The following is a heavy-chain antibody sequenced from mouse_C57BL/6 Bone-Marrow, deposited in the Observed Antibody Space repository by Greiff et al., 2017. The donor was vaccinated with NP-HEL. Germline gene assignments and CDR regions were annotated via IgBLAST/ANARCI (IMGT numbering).Heavy chain of an antibody. V-gene: IGHV5-17*01. Sequence: EVKLQESGGGLVKPGGSLKLSCAASGFTFSDYGMHWVRQAPEKGLEWVAYISSGSSTIYYAATVKGRFTISRDNAKHTLFLQMTSLRSEDTAMYYCAKGWLLGAMDYWGQGTSVTVSS. J-gene: IGHJ4*01. D-gene: IGHD2-3*01. CDR3: AKGWLLGAMDY. CDR1: GFTFSDYG. CDR2: ISSGSSTI.